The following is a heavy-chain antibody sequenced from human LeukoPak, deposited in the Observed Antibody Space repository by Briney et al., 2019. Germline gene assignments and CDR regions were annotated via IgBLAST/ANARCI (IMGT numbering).Heavy chain of an antibody. V-gene: IGHV1-2*02. CDR3: ARTDGDLDY. CDR2: ISPNSGDT. D-gene: IGHD4-17*01. J-gene: IGHJ4*02. Sequence: ASVKVSCKASGYTFTGYYMHWVRQAPGQGLEWMGWISPNSGDTDIAQKFQGRVTMTRTTSITTAYMELTSLRSEDTAVYYCARTDGDLDYWGQGTLVTVSS. CDR1: GYTFTGYY.